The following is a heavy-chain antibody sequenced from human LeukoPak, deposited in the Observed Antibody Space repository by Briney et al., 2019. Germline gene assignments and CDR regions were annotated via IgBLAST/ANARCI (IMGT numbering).Heavy chain of an antibody. V-gene: IGHV3-66*01. D-gene: IGHD6-13*01. CDR1: GSTVSSNY. J-gene: IGHJ6*02. CDR3: ARDVASSSWYGAYYYYGMDV. CDR2: IYSGGST. Sequence: GGSLRLSCAASGSTVSSNYMSWVRQAPGKGLEWVSVIYSGGSTYYADSVKGRITISRDNSKNTLYLQMNSLRAEDTAVYYCARDVASSSWYGAYYYYGMDVWGQGTTVTVSS.